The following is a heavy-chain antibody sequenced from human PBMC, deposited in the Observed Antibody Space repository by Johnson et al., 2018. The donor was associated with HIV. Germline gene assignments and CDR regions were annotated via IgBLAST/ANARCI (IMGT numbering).Heavy chain of an antibody. CDR3: VRDSFYYEYDSFDI. CDR1: GFIFSDYY. V-gene: IGHV3-11*04. CDR2: ISSSGATI. Sequence: QVQLVESGGGVVKPGESLRLSCAASGFIFSDYYMTWIRQAPGKGLEWISYISSSGATIYYADSVKGRFTISRDNSKSSLYLQMNSLRVEDTAIYYCVRDSFYYEYDSFDIWGRGTMVTVSS. D-gene: IGHD3-22*01. J-gene: IGHJ3*02.